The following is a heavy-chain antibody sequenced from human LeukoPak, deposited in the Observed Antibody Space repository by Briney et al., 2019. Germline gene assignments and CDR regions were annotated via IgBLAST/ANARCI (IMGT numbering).Heavy chain of an antibody. CDR2: ITGTGGST. V-gene: IGHV3-23*01. J-gene: IGHJ3*02. Sequence: SGGSLRLSCAASGFTFTSYAMSWVRQAPGKELEWVSAITGTGGSTYYAASVKGRFTVSRDNSKNTLYLQMSSLRAEDTAMYYCAKVRDTRDWYKDAFDIWGQGTRVTVSS. CDR1: GFTFTSYA. D-gene: IGHD3/OR15-3a*01. CDR3: AKVRDTRDWYKDAFDI.